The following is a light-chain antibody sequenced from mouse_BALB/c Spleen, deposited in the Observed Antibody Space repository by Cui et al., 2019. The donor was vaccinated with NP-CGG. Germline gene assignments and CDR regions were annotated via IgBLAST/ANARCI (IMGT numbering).Light chain of an antibody. J-gene: IGLJ1*01. Sequence: QVVVTQESALTTSPGETVTLTCRSSTGAVTTNNYANWVQEKPDHLFTGLIGGTNNRVPGVPARFSGSLIGDKAALTITGAQTEDEAIYFCALWYSNHWVFGGGTKRTVL. CDR2: GTN. CDR3: ALWYSNHWV. CDR1: TGAVTTNNY. V-gene: IGLV1*01.